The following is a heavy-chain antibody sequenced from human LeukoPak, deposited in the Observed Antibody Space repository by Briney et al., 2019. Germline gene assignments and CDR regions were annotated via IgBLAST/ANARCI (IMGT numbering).Heavy chain of an antibody. D-gene: IGHD4-17*01. CDR1: GGSISSGGYS. Sequence: SETLSLTCAVSGGSISSGGYSWSWIRQPPGTGLEWIGYIYHSGSTYYNPSLKSRVTISVDRSKDQFSLKLSSVTAADTAVYYCARHTRDDYGDFSFDYWGQGTLVTVSS. CDR2: IYHSGST. CDR3: ARHTRDDYGDFSFDY. J-gene: IGHJ4*02. V-gene: IGHV4-30-2*01.